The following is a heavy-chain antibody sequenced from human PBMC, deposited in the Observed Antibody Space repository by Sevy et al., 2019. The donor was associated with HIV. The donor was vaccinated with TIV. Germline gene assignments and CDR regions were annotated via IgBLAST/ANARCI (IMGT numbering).Heavy chain of an antibody. Sequence: GGSLRLSCAASGFTFNTHAMNWVRQAPGKGLEWVSVISGIGSSTYYADSVKGWFTISRDNSKNTVYLQMNSLRADDTAVYYWAKALNPALESMIEGIFRSLKGFDVWGQGTMVTVSS. J-gene: IGHJ3*01. D-gene: IGHD3-22*01. CDR1: GFTFNTHA. V-gene: IGHV3-23*01. CDR2: ISGIGSST. CDR3: AKALNPALESMIEGIFRSLKGFDV.